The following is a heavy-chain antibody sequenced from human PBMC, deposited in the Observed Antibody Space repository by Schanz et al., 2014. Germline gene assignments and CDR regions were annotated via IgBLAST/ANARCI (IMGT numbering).Heavy chain of an antibody. D-gene: IGHD2-2*02. Sequence: QVQLVESGAEVKKPGASVKVSCKASGYTFVSYSMHWVRQAPGQGLEWMGRIVPIAGITNYAQRFQGRVTITADKSTSTAYMELTSLRSEDTAVYYCAGTYCSSTSCYTGYYYMDVWGQGTTVTVSS. J-gene: IGHJ6*03. CDR1: GYTFVSYS. CDR3: AGTYCSSTSCYTGYYYMDV. V-gene: IGHV1-46*01. CDR2: IVPIAGIT.